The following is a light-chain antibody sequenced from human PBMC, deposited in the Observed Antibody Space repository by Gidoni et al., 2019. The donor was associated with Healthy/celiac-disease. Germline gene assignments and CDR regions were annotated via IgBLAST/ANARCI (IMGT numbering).Light chain of an antibody. CDR1: QSISSW. CDR2: KAS. J-gene: IGKJ4*01. CDR3: QQYNSYPLT. V-gene: IGKV1-5*03. Sequence: DIQMPQSPSTLSASVGDRVTITCRASQSISSWLAWYQQKPGKAPKLLIYKASSLESGVPPRFSGSGSGTEFTLTISSLQPDDFATYYCQQYNSYPLTFGGGTKVEIK.